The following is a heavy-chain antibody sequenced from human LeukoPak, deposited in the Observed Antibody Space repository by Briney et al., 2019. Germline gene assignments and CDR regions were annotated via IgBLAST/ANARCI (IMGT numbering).Heavy chain of an antibody. J-gene: IGHJ5*02. CDR1: GGPVTSGGFY. CDR3: ARHSGSGSLSRPFDP. CDR2: IYYTGST. V-gene: IGHV4-39*01. Sequence: SETLSLTCSVSGGPVTSGGFYWGWLRQPPGKGPEWIATIYYTGSTYYNPSLKSRATISIDTSKNQFSLRLTSVTATDTPVYHCARHSGSGSLSRPFDPWGQGTLVTVSS. D-gene: IGHD3-10*01.